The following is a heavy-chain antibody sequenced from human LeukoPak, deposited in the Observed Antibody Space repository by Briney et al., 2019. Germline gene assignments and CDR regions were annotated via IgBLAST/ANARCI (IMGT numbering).Heavy chain of an antibody. J-gene: IGHJ4*02. CDR1: GFTFSSYG. CDR2: IWYDGSNK. V-gene: IGHV3-33*06. D-gene: IGHD1-14*01. CDR3: AKKSGNLYYFDY. Sequence: PGGSLRLSCAASGFTFSSYGMHWVRQAPGKGLEWVAVIWYDGSNKYYADSVKGRFTISRDNSKNTLYLQMNSLRAADTAVYYCAKKSGNLYYFDYWGQGTLVTVSS.